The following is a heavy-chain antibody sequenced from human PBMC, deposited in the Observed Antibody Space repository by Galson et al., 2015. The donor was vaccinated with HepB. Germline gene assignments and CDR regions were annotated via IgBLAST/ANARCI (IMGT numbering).Heavy chain of an antibody. Sequence: SLRLSCAASGFAFDDYMMHWVRQPPGKGLEWVALINWNGEDTNYADSVQGRFTISRDNSNDSLYLQMTSLTFEDTALYYCAKEGACDYHLDYWGQGTLVPGPS. D-gene: IGHD4-17*01. V-gene: IGHV3-43*01. CDR1: GFAFDDYM. CDR2: INWNGEDT. CDR3: AKEGACDYHLDY. J-gene: IGHJ4*02.